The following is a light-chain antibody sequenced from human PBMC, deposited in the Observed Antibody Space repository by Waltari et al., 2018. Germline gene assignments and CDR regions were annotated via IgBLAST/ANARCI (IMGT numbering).Light chain of an antibody. CDR3: KHYVTSST. CDR1: QRISSSY. J-gene: IGKJ1*01. V-gene: IGKV3-20*01. CDR2: GAA. Sequence: EIVLTQSPVTLALSPGERAALSCRASQRISSSYFAWYQQKPGQSPRPRIYGAASRATALPDRFSGSGSATDFTLTISRLEPEDFAVYYCKHYVTSSTFGQGTKVEIK.